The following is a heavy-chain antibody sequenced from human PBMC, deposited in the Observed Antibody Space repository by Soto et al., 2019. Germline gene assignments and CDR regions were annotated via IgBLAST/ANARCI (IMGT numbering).Heavy chain of an antibody. Sequence: SETLSLTCAVYGGSISGYYWSWIRQPPGKGLEWIGEINHSGSTNYNPSLKSRVTISVDTSKNQFSLKLSSVTAADTAVYYCARDMDGYNLWGQGTLVTVSS. CDR3: ARDMDGYNL. D-gene: IGHD5-18*01. J-gene: IGHJ4*02. V-gene: IGHV4-34*01. CDR1: GGSISGYY. CDR2: INHSGST.